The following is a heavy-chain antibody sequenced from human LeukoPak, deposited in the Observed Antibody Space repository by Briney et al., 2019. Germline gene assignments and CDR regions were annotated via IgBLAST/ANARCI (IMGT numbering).Heavy chain of an antibody. J-gene: IGHJ5*02. CDR3: ARDPSSGWYLKGWFDP. CDR1: VYTFTNYD. D-gene: IGHD6-19*01. CDR2: MNPNSGNT. V-gene: IGHV1-8*01. Sequence: ASVNVSCKASVYTFTNYDINWVRQATGQEGEGMGWMNPNSGNTGYAHKFQGRVTMTRNTSISTAYMELSSLRAEDTAVYYCARDPSSGWYLKGWFDPWGQGTLVTVSS.